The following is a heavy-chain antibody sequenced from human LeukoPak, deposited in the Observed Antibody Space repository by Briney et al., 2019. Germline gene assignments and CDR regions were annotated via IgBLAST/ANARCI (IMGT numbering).Heavy chain of an antibody. CDR3: ARVEMGATLRAYYFDY. Sequence: PGRSLRLSCAASGFTFSSYAMHWVRQAPGKGLEWVAVISYDGSNKYYADSVKGRFTISRDNSKNTLYLQMNSLRAEDTAVYYCARVEMGATLRAYYFDYWGQGTLVTVSS. CDR1: GFTFSSYA. J-gene: IGHJ4*02. CDR2: ISYDGSNK. D-gene: IGHD1-26*01. V-gene: IGHV3-30*04.